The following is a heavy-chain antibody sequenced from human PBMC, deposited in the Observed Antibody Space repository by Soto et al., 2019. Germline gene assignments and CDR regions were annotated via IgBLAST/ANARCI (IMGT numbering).Heavy chain of an antibody. V-gene: IGHV3-20*01. J-gene: IGHJ4*02. CDR1: GFTFDDYG. CDR2: INWNGGST. CDR3: ARDGMAVAGTFVGY. D-gene: IGHD6-19*01. Sequence: EVQLVESGGGVVRPGGSLRLSCAASGFTFDDYGMSWVRQAPGKGLEWVYGINWNGGSTGYADSVKARFTISRHNAKNYLYLQKNSLRAEDTALYHCARDGMAVAGTFVGYWGQGTLVTVSS.